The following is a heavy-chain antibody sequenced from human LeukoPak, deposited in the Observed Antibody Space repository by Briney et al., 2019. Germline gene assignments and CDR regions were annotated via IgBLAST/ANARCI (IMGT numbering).Heavy chain of an antibody. V-gene: IGHV4-38-2*02. CDR1: GYSISSGYY. D-gene: IGHD2-2*01. J-gene: IGHJ5*02. CDR2: IYHSGIT. Sequence: PSETLSLTCTVYGYSISSGYYWGWIRQPPGKGLEWIGSIYHSGITSYTPSLKRLLPISVDTSNNHFSLKLSSVTAADTAVYYCARGSDIVVVPAVPGPFDPWGQGTLVTVSS. CDR3: ARGSDIVVVPAVPGPFDP.